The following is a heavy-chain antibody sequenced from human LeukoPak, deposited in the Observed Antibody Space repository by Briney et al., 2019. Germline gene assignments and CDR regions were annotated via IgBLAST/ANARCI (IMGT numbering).Heavy chain of an antibody. CDR3: AGAFRAAAAAHFDY. V-gene: IGHV4-59*01. D-gene: IGHD6-13*01. J-gene: IGHJ4*02. CDR1: GGSISSYY. Sequence: PSETLFLTCTVSGGSISSYYWSWIRQPPGKGLEWIGYIYYSGSTNYNPSLKSRVTISVDTSKNQFSLKLSSVTAADTAVYYCAGAFRAAAAAHFDYWGQGTLVTVSS. CDR2: IYYSGST.